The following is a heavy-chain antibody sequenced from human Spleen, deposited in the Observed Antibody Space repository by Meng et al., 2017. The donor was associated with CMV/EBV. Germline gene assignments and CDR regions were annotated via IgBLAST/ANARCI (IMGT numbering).Heavy chain of an antibody. CDR2: IKEDGSEE. Sequence: GESLKISCTASGFTFSNYWMTWVRQAPGKVLEWVANIKEDGSEEYYVDSVKGRFTISRDNANNFLYLHMNSLSAADTAVYYCARHWGAGSYQPYYYGLDVWGQGTTVTVSS. CDR1: GFTFSNYW. J-gene: IGHJ6*02. CDR3: ARHWGAGSYQPYYYGLDV. V-gene: IGHV3-7*01. D-gene: IGHD3-10*01.